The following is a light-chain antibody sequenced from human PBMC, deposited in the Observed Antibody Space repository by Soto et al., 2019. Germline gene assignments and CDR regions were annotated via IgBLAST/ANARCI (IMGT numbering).Light chain of an antibody. CDR2: AAS. CDR3: QQYNKWPPLT. J-gene: IGKJ4*01. V-gene: IGKV3-15*01. Sequence: EIVLTQSPATLSVSPGDAATLSCRASQSITINLAWYQHKPGQAPRLLIYAASNRATGVPARFSGSGSGTEFTLTITRLQSEDFAVYYCQQYNKWPPLTFGGGTKVDIK. CDR1: QSITIN.